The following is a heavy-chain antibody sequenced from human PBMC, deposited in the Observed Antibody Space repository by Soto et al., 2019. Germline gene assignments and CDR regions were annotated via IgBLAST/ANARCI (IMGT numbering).Heavy chain of an antibody. J-gene: IGHJ2*01. CDR1: GYTFTGYY. V-gene: IGHV1-2*04. D-gene: IGHD1-26*01. CDR3: ARSVWAPHKTSASQYWYFDL. CDR2: INPNSGGT. Sequence: ASVKVSCKASGYTFTGYYMHWVRQAPGQGLEWMGWINPNSGGTNYAQKFQGWVTMTRDTSISTAYMELSRLRSDDTAVYSCARSVWAPHKTSASQYWYFDLWGRGTLVTVSS.